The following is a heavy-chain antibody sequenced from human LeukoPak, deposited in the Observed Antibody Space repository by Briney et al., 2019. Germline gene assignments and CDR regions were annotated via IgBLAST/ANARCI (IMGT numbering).Heavy chain of an antibody. CDR2: INHSGST. CDR1: GFIFSDYY. Sequence: GSLRLSCAASGFIFSDYYMSWIRQPPGKGLEWIGEINHSGSTKYNPSLKSRVTISIDTSKNQLSLKLSSVTAADTAVYSCVRHVARAFDIWGQGTKVTVSS. CDR3: VRHVARAFDI. V-gene: IGHV4-34*01. J-gene: IGHJ3*02.